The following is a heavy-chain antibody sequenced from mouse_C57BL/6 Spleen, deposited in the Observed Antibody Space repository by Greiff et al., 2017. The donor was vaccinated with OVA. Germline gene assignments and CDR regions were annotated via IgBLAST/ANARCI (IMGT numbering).Heavy chain of an antibody. D-gene: IGHD2-5*01. CDR3: AREDYSNPAWFAY. CDR1: GFTFSSYA. CDR2: ISDGGSYT. J-gene: IGHJ3*01. V-gene: IGHV5-4*01. Sequence: EVHLVESGGGLVKPGGSLKLSCAASGFTFSSYAMSWVRQTPEKRLEWVATISDGGSYTYYPDNVKGRFTISRDNAKNNLYLQMSHLKSEDTAMYYCAREDYSNPAWFAYWGQGTLVSVAA.